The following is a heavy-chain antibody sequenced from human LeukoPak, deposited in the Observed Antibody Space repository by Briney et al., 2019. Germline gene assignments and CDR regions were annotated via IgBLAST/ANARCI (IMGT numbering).Heavy chain of an antibody. V-gene: IGHV4-61*02. Sequence: SETLPLTCTVSGGSISSGSYYWSWIRQPAGKGLEWIGRIYTSGSTNYNLSLKSRVTISVDTSKNQFSLKLSSVTAADTAVYYCARGEIAARRGGWFDPWGQGTLVTVSS. CDR1: GGSISSGSYY. D-gene: IGHD6-6*01. CDR2: IYTSGST. CDR3: ARGEIAARRGGWFDP. J-gene: IGHJ5*02.